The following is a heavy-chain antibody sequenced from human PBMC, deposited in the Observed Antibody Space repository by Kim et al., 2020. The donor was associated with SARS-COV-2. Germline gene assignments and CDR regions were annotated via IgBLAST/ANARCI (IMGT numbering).Heavy chain of an antibody. CDR1: GFTFSSYA. J-gene: IGHJ4*02. CDR2: ISGSGSGT. CDR3: AKGDGGHSRQGCDC. D-gene: IGHD2-21*02. Sequence: GGSLRLSCAASGFTFSSYAMSWVRQAPGKGLEWVSAISGSGSGTYYADSVKGRFTVSRDNSKNTLYLQMNSLRAEDTAVYYCAKGDGGHSRQGCDCWGQGTLVTVSS. V-gene: IGHV3-23*01.